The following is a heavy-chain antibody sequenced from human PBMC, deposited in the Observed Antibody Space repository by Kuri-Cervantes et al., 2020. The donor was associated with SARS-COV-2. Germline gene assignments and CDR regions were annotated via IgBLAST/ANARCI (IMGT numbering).Heavy chain of an antibody. Sequence: GESLKISCAASGFTFSSYAMHWVRQAPGKGLEWVAVISYDGSNKYYADSVKGRFTISRDNSKNTLYLQMNSLRAEDTAVYYCARDMTFDEYGDYFYYYMEVWGKGTTVTVSS. CDR1: GFTFSSYA. V-gene: IGHV3-30*04. CDR2: ISYDGSNK. J-gene: IGHJ6*03. D-gene: IGHD3-16*01. CDR3: ARDMTFDEYGDYFYYYMEV.